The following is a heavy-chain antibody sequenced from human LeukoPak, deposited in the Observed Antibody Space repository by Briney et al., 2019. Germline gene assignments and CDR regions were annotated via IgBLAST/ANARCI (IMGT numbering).Heavy chain of an antibody. J-gene: IGHJ6*03. CDR3: AGRFLEWSPSYYYYYYMDV. D-gene: IGHD3-3*01. V-gene: IGHV3-23*01. Sequence: GGSLRLSCAASGFTFSSYAMSWVRQAPGKGLEWVSAISGSGGSTYYADSGKGRFTISRDNSKNTLYLQMNSLRAEDTAVYYCAGRFLEWSPSYYYYYYMDVWGKGTTVTVSS. CDR1: GFTFSSYA. CDR2: ISGSGGST.